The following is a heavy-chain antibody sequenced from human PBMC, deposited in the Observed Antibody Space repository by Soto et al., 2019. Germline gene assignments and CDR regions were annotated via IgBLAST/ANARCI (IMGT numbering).Heavy chain of an antibody. CDR3: ARGPRQRWSSSSHWFDP. D-gene: IGHD6-6*01. J-gene: IGHJ5*02. Sequence: SETLSLTCAVYGGSFIGYYWSWILQPPGKGLEWIGEINHSGSTNYNPSLKSRVTISVDTSKNQFSLKLSSVTAADTAVYYCARGPRQRWSSSSHWFDPWGQGTLVTVSS. V-gene: IGHV4-34*01. CDR2: INHSGST. CDR1: GGSFIGYY.